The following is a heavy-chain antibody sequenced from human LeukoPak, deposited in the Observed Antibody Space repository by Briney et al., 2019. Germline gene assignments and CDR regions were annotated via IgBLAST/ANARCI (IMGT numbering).Heavy chain of an antibody. V-gene: IGHV4-59*07. Sequence: PSDTLSLTRSVSGVSLSGYFWSWVRQPPGKGLEWIGDIYYSGSTNHNPSLKSRVTISIDTSKNQFSMKLSSVTAADTAVYYCARAPGDTSMVNQRDHYYYYAMDVWGQGTTVIVSS. D-gene: IGHD5-18*01. CDR2: IYYSGST. J-gene: IGHJ6*02. CDR3: ARAPGDTSMVNQRDHYYYYAMDV. CDR1: GVSLSGYF.